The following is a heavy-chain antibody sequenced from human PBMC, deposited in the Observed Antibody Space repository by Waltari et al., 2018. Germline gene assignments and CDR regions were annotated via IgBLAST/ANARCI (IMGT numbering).Heavy chain of an antibody. V-gene: IGHV3-23*04. D-gene: IGHD1-26*01. Sequence: EVRLVESGGGLVQPGGSLSLSCAASGFAFATYGMSWVRQAPGKGLECVSSISGSGGTTYYADSVKGRFTMSKDNSKNTLFLQMNSLRVDDTADYYCAKSSGSYYEVFDYWGRGTLVTVSS. CDR1: GFAFATYG. J-gene: IGHJ4*02. CDR2: ISGSGGTT. CDR3: AKSSGSYYEVFDY.